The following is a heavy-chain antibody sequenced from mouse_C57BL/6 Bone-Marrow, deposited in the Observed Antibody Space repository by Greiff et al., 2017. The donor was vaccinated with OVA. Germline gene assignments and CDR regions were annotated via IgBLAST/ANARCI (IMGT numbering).Heavy chain of an antibody. CDR3: ARWYYGSSYGAMDY. CDR1: GYTFTDYY. D-gene: IGHD1-1*01. V-gene: IGHV1-19*01. J-gene: IGHJ4*01. CDR2: INPYNGGT. Sequence: EVQLQQSGPVLVKPGASVKMSCKASGYTFTDYYMNWVKQSHGKSLEWIGVINPYNGGTSYNQKFKGKATLTVDKSSSTAYMELNSLTSEDSAVYYCARWYYGSSYGAMDYWGQGTSVTVSS.